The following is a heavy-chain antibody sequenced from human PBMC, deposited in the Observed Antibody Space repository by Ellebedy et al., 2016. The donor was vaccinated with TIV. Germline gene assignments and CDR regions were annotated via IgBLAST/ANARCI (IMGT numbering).Heavy chain of an antibody. D-gene: IGHD3-9*01. Sequence: ASVKVSCKASGYTFGGHFVHWVRQAPGQEVEFMGWINPNNAYTKFTQKFQGRVAMTRDTSISTAYMELTTLRSDDTAVYYCARGTSTGHLDHWGQGTLVTVSS. J-gene: IGHJ4*02. CDR2: INPNNAYT. CDR3: ARGTSTGHLDH. CDR1: GYTFGGHF. V-gene: IGHV1-2*02.